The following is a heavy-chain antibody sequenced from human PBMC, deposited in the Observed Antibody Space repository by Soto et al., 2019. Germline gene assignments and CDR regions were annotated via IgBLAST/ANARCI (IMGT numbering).Heavy chain of an antibody. CDR1: GFSFSDAW. J-gene: IGHJ4*02. V-gene: IGHV3-15*01. CDR2: IKSKTDGGTT. D-gene: IGHD1-1*01. CDR3: TTDPHSTGTKY. Sequence: GGSLRLSCAASGFSFSDAWMTWVRQAPGAGLEWVGHIKSKTDGGTTDYAAPVKGRFTISRDASKTTVYLQMNSLRTEDTAVYYCTTDPHSTGTKYWGQGTLVTVSS.